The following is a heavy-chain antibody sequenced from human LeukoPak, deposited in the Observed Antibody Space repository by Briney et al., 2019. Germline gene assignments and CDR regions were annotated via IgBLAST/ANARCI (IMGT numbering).Heavy chain of an antibody. J-gene: IGHJ4*02. CDR2: IYTSGST. CDR3: ARGDKPGQGFDY. CDR1: GGSTSSYY. V-gene: IGHV4-4*07. D-gene: IGHD2-15*01. Sequence: SETLSLTCTVSGGSTSSYYWSWIRQPAGKGLEWIGRIYTSGSTNYNPSLKSRLTMSVDTSKNQFSLNLTSVTAADTAVYYCARGDKPGQGFDYWGQGTLVTVSS.